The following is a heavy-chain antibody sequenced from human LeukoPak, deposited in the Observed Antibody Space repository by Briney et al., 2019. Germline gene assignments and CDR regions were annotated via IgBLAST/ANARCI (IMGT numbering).Heavy chain of an antibody. CDR3: ARWFGEYFTFDY. J-gene: IGHJ4*02. Sequence: ETLSLTCTVSGGSISSYYWSWVRQAPGKGLEWVSAISGSGGSTYYADSVKGRFTISRDNSKNTLYLQMNSLRAEDTAVYYCARWFGEYFTFDYWGQGTLVTVSS. CDR1: GGSISSYY. D-gene: IGHD3-10*01. V-gene: IGHV3-23*01. CDR2: ISGSGGST.